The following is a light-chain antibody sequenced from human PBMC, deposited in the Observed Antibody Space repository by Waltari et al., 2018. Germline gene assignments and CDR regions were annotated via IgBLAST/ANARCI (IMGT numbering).Light chain of an antibody. CDR3: QTWDTDIHVV. Sequence: QLVLTQSPSASASLGASVTLTCTLSSGHSNYAIAWHQQQPKKGPRYLMKLNSDGSHTKGDGIPDRFSGSSSGAERFLTISSLQSEDEGDYYCQTWDTDIHVVFGGGTKLIVL. CDR1: SGHSNYA. J-gene: IGLJ2*01. CDR2: LNSDGSH. V-gene: IGLV4-69*01.